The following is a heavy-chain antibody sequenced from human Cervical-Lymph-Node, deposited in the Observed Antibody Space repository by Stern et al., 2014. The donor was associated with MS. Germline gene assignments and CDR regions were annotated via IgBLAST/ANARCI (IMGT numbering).Heavy chain of an antibody. CDR3: ATDRDDFRRGYSAPSKGYGLDV. V-gene: IGHV1-24*01. D-gene: IGHD3-3*01. CDR2: FDPEDGET. J-gene: IGHJ6*02. Sequence: DQLVESGAEVKKPGASVKVSCKVSGYTLTELSMHWVRQAPGKGLEWMGGFDPEDGETIYAQKFQGRVTMTEDTSTDTAYMELSSLRSEDTAVYYCATDRDDFRRGYSAPSKGYGLDVWGQGTTVTVTS. CDR1: GYTLTELS.